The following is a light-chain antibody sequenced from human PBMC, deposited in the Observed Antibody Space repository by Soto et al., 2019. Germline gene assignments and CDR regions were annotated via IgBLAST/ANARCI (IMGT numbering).Light chain of an antibody. CDR3: CSYTTSSTLWV. J-gene: IGLJ3*02. Sequence: QSALTQPASLSGSPGQSITISCTGTSSDIGAYDYVSWFQQHPGKAPKLMISEVNNRPSGVSNRFSGSKSGNTAYLTISALQTEDEADYFCCSYTTSSTLWVFGGGTKLTVL. V-gene: IGLV2-14*01. CDR1: SSDIGAYDY. CDR2: EVN.